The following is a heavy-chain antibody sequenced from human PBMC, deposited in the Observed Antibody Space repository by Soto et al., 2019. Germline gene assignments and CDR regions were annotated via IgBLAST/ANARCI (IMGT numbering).Heavy chain of an antibody. D-gene: IGHD2-15*01. CDR2: ISAYNGNT. J-gene: IGHJ4*02. CDR1: GYTFTSYG. V-gene: IGHV1-18*01. CDR3: ATTFDCSGGSCYGLDY. Sequence: ASVKVSCKASGYTFTSYGISWVRQAPGQGLEWMGWISAYNGNTNYAQKLQGRVTMTTDTSTSTAYMELRSLRSEDTAVYYCATTFDCSGGSCYGLDYWGQGTLVTVS.